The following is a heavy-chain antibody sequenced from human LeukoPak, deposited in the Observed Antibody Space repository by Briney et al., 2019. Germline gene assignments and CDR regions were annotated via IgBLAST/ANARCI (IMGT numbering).Heavy chain of an antibody. CDR1: GDTFGTFS. V-gene: IGHV1-69*06. J-gene: IGHJ4*02. D-gene: IGHD3-3*01. Sequence: SVKVSCKASGDTFGTFSFNWVRQAPSEGLEWLGGLTPLAGTPNYAQKFQGRLTISADKSTSTVYMELSRLTSEDTAVYFCAKFWSGYYTDWGQGTLVTVSS. CDR2: LTPLAGTP. CDR3: AKFWSGYYTD.